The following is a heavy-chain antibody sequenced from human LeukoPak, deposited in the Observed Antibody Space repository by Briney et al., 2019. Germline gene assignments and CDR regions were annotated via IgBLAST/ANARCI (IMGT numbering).Heavy chain of an antibody. Sequence: GGSLRLSCAASGFTFSSYAMSWVRQAPGKGLEWVSAISGSGGSTYYADSVKGRFTISRDNSKNTLYLQMNSLRAEDTAVYYCARGSGYPHYYFDYWGQGTLVTVSS. CDR3: ARGSGYPHYYFDY. J-gene: IGHJ4*02. CDR1: GFTFSSYA. D-gene: IGHD3-3*01. V-gene: IGHV3-23*01. CDR2: ISGSGGST.